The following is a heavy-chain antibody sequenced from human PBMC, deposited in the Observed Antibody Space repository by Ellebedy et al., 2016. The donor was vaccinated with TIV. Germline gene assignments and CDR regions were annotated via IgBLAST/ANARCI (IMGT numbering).Heavy chain of an antibody. CDR3: ARDRYFRSGNLDWFDP. V-gene: IGHV1-18*01. D-gene: IGHD3-10*01. J-gene: IGHJ5*02. Sequence: AASVKVSCKASGYTFTSYGISWIRQAPGQGLEWMGWINTYNGNPAYVQEFQDRLTMTTDTSASTAYMELRSRRSDDTAVYFCARDRYFRSGNLDWFDPWGQGTLVTVSS. CDR1: GYTFTSYG. CDR2: INTYNGNP.